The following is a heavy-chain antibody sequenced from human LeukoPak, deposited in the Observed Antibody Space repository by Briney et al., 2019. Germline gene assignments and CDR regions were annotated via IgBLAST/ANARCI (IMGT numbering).Heavy chain of an antibody. Sequence: GGSLRLSCAASGFTFSSYAMSWVRQAPGKGLEWVSAISGSGGSTYYADSVKGRFTISRDNSKNTLYLQMNSLRAEDTAVYYCAKDQTMYSGSYYGFDYWGQGTLVTVSS. CDR1: GFTFSSYA. J-gene: IGHJ4*02. CDR2: ISGSGGST. V-gene: IGHV3-23*01. D-gene: IGHD1-26*01. CDR3: AKDQTMYSGSYYGFDY.